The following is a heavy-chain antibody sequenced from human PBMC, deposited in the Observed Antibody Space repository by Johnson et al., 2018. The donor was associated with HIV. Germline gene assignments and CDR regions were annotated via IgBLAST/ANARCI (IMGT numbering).Heavy chain of an antibody. D-gene: IGHD3-16*01. J-gene: IGHJ3*02. CDR1: GFTVSSNY. V-gene: IGHV3-53*01. CDR3: ALVLGALPGAFDI. Sequence: EVQLVESGGGLIQPGGSLRLSCAASGFTVSSNYMSWVRQAPGKGLEWVSVIYSGGSTYYADSVKGRFTISRDNSKNTLYLQMNSLRAEDSAVYYCALVLGALPGAFDIWGQGTLVTVSS. CDR2: IYSGGST.